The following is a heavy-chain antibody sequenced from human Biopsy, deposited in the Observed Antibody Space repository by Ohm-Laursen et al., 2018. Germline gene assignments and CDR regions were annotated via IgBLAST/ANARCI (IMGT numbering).Heavy chain of an antibody. CDR3: ARDPLNGHKHFDY. D-gene: IGHD2-8*01. V-gene: IGHV1-2*02. CDR1: SYTFTDYN. CDR2: INCKTGAT. J-gene: IGHJ4*02. Sequence: SVTVSCQASSYTFTDYNIHWMRQAPGQGLEWLGYINCKTGATNYAQKFQGTVTMTRDTPISTAYLALGSLRTADTAIYYCARDPLNGHKHFDYWGQGSLVTVSS.